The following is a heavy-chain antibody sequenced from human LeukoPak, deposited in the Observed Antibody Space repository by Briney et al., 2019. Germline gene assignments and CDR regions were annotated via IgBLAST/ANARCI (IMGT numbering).Heavy chain of an antibody. CDR2: ISWNSGSI. V-gene: IGHV3-9*01. Sequence: GGSLRLSCAASGFTFDDYAMHWVRRAPGKGLEWVSGISWNSGSIGYADSVKGRFTISRDSAKNSLYLQMNSLRVEDTALYYCAKAGYSYGPDAFDIWGQGTMVTVSS. J-gene: IGHJ3*02. D-gene: IGHD5-18*01. CDR3: AKAGYSYGPDAFDI. CDR1: GFTFDDYA.